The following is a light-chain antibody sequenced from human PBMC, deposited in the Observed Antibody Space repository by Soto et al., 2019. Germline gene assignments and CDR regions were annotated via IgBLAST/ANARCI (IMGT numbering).Light chain of an antibody. CDR1: EDVNPY. Sequence: EIVLTQSPAILSLSPGEGATLFCRASEDVNPYLAWYQQKPGQPPRLLIYDVSRRATGIPARFSGRGSGTDFTLTICCLEPEDFAIYFCHQRSNWPAFTFGGGTKVDIK. CDR2: DVS. CDR3: HQRSNWPAFT. V-gene: IGKV3-11*01. J-gene: IGKJ4*01.